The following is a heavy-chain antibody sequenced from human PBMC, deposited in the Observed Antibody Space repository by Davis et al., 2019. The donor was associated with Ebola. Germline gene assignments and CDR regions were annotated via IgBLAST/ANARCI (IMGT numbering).Heavy chain of an antibody. V-gene: IGHV3-72*01. J-gene: IGHJ6*02. D-gene: IGHD5-18*01. Sequence: GESLKISCAASGLIISDHYMDWVRQAPGKGLEWVGRSRNKANSYTTEYAASVEGRFTISREESKNSLFLQMNSLRTEDTAVYYCVREDTAGALGMDVWGLGTMVTVSS. CDR3: VREDTAGALGMDV. CDR1: GLIISDHY. CDR2: SRNKANSYTT.